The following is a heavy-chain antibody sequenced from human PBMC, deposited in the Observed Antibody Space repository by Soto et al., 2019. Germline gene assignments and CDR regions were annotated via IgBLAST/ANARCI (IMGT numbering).Heavy chain of an antibody. J-gene: IGHJ4*02. D-gene: IGHD2-8*02. V-gene: IGHV4-34*01. Sequence: QVQLQQWGAGLLKPSETLSLTCAVYGGSFSGYYWTWIRQPPGTGLEWIGEINHSGSTNYNPSLKSRFTISVDTSKNQFSLKLTSVTAADTAVYYCARDKNTGLFDYWGQGTLVTVSS. CDR3: ARDKNTGLFDY. CDR1: GGSFSGYY. CDR2: INHSGST.